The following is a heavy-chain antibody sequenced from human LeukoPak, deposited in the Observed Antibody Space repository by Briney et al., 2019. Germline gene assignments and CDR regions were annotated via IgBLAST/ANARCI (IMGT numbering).Heavy chain of an antibody. CDR3: ARGDDSSGQGY. Sequence: PSETLSLTCAVYGGSFSGYYWSWIRQPPGKGLEWIGEINHSGSTNYNPSLKSRVTISVDTSKNQFSLKLSSVTAADTAVYYCARGDDSSGQGYWGQGTLVTVSS. V-gene: IGHV4-34*01. CDR1: GGSFSGYY. J-gene: IGHJ4*02. CDR2: INHSGST. D-gene: IGHD3-22*01.